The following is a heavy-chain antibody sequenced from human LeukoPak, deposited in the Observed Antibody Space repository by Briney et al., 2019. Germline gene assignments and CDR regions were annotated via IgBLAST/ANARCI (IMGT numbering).Heavy chain of an antibody. CDR1: GDSISSYY. J-gene: IGHJ5*02. CDR3: ARMTTVTRGWFDP. V-gene: IGHV4-59*01. Sequence: PSETLSLTCTVSGDSISSYYWSWIRQPPGKGLEWIGYIYYSGSTNYNPSLKSRVTISVDTSKNQFSLKLSSVTAADTAVYYCARMTTVTRGWFDPWGEGTLVTVSS. CDR2: IYYSGST. D-gene: IGHD4-17*01.